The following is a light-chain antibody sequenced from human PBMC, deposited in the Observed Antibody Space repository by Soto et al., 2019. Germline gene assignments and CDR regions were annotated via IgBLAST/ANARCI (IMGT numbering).Light chain of an antibody. J-gene: IGKJ4*01. Sequence: DIQMTQSPSTLSASVGDRVTITCRASESIGRWLAWYQQKPGKAPKLLIYEASSLEGGVPSRFSGRESGTEFALTISRLQPDDFATYFCHRYNSVPLTFGGGTKVDIK. CDR1: ESIGRW. CDR2: EAS. CDR3: HRYNSVPLT. V-gene: IGKV1-5*03.